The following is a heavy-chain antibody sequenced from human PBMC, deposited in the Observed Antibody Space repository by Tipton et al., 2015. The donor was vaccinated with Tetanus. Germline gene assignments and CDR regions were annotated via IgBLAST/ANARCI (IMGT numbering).Heavy chain of an antibody. CDR1: DGSFSAYY. D-gene: IGHD6-13*01. Sequence: LRLSCDVYDGSFSAYYWTWIRQPPGKGLEWIGEINHTGSTNYNPSLRRRVTISIGTSNNQFSLKLDSVTAADSAVYYCARGRQRLVPAGFDLWGQGTLVTVSS. CDR2: INHTGST. CDR3: ARGRQRLVPAGFDL. V-gene: IGHV4-34*01. J-gene: IGHJ5*02.